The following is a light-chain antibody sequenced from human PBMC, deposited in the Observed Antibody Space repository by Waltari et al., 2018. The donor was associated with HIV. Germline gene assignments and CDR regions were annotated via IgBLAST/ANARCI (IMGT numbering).Light chain of an antibody. Sequence: DIQMTQSPSSLPASVGGRVTVTCRTSQGVRNELGWFQQKPGQAPQRLIYAASHLQSGVPSRFSGSGSETYFTLTITDLQPEDSATYFCLQHNSYPLITCGQGTRLEI. V-gene: IGKV1-17*02. CDR2: AAS. CDR3: LQHNSYPLIT. J-gene: IGKJ5*01. CDR1: QGVRNE.